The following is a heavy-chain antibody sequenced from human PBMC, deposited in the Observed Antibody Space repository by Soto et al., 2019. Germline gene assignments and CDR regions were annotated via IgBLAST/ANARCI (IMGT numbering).Heavy chain of an antibody. CDR2: INHSGST. CDR3: ARGGVTGSNCFDP. Sequence: SETLSLTCAVYGGSFSGYYWSWIRQPPGKGLEWIGEINHSGSTNYNPSLKSRVTISVDTSKNQFSLKLSSVTAADTAVYYCARGGVTGSNCFDPWGQRTLVTVPS. CDR1: GGSFSGYY. J-gene: IGHJ5*02. V-gene: IGHV4-34*01. D-gene: IGHD5-18*01.